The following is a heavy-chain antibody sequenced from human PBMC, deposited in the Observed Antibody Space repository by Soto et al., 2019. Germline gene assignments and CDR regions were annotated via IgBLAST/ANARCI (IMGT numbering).Heavy chain of an antibody. CDR3: AKEELELVSPYFQH. Sequence: QVQLVESGGGVVQPGRSLRLSCAASGFTFSSYGMHWVRQAPGKGLEWVAVISYDGSNKYYADSVKGRFTISRDNSKNTLYLQMNSLRAEDTAVYYCAKEELELVSPYFQHWGQGTLVTVSS. CDR2: ISYDGSNK. J-gene: IGHJ1*01. V-gene: IGHV3-30*18. CDR1: GFTFSSYG. D-gene: IGHD1-7*01.